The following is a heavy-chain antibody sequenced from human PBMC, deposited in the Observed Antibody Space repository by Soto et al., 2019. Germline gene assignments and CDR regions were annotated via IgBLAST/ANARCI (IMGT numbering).Heavy chain of an antibody. D-gene: IGHD3-3*02. Sequence: GGSLRLSCTASGFTLSSYPMSWVRQTPGKGLQWVASVSVDPGNTYYADSVKGRFTISRDNSIYTLYLHMNNVTAEDTAIYYCVKDGIRGIHLDKWGKGTLGTVAS. CDR3: VKDGIRGIHLDK. CDR2: VSVDPGNT. CDR1: GFTLSSYP. J-gene: IGHJ4*02. V-gene: IGHV3-23*01.